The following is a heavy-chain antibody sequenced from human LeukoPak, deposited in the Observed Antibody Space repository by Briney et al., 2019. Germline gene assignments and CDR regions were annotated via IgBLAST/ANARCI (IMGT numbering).Heavy chain of an antibody. D-gene: IGHD5-12*01. CDR1: GYTFTSYY. Sequence: ASVKVSCKASGYTFTSYYMHWVRQAPGQGLEWMGIINPSGGSTSYAQKFQGRVTMTRDTSTSTVYMELSSLRSEDTAVYYCARVRPDRYAGYVFDYWGQGTLVTVSS. CDR3: ARVRPDRYAGYVFDY. V-gene: IGHV1-46*01. CDR2: INPSGGST. J-gene: IGHJ4*02.